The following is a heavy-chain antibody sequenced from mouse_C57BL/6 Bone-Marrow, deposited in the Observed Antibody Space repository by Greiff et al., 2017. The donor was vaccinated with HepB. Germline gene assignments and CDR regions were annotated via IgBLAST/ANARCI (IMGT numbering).Heavy chain of an antibody. D-gene: IGHD1-1*02. Sequence: VQLKQSGPELVKPGASVKISCKASGYSFTGYYMNWVKQSPEKSLEWIGEINPSTGGTTYNQKFKAKATLTVDKSSSTAYMQLKCLTSEYSAVSYCALWSFAYWGQGTLVTVSA. CDR1: GYSFTGYY. CDR3: ALWSFAY. J-gene: IGHJ3*01. V-gene: IGHV1-42*01. CDR2: INPSTGGT.